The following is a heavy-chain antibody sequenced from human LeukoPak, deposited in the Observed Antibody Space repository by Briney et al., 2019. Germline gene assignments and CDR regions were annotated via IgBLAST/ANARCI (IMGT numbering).Heavy chain of an antibody. D-gene: IGHD3-10*01. Sequence: SETLSLTCAVYGGSFSGYYWSWIRQPPGKGLEWIGEINHSGSTNYNPSLKSRVTVSVDTSKNQFSLKLSSVTAADTAVYYCARVGTITMVRGVISWFDPWGQGTLVTVSS. CDR2: INHSGST. CDR3: ARVGTITMVRGVISWFDP. J-gene: IGHJ5*02. V-gene: IGHV4-34*01. CDR1: GGSFSGYY.